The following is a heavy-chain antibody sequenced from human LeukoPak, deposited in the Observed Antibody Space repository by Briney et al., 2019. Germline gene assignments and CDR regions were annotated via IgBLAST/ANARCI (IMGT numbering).Heavy chain of an antibody. CDR2: IYYSGST. CDR1: GGSISSSSYY. V-gene: IGHV4-39*07. CDR3: ARDFSGPTVTPSNWFDP. D-gene: IGHD4-17*01. Sequence: PSETLSLTCTVSGGSISSSSYYWGWIRQPPGKGLEWIGSIYYSGSTYYNPSLKSRVTISVDTSKNQFSLKLSSVTAADTAVYYCARDFSGPTVTPSNWFDPWGQGTLVTVSS. J-gene: IGHJ5*02.